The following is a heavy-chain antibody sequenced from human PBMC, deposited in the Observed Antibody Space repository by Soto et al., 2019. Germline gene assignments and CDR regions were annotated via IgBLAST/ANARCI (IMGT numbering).Heavy chain of an antibody. D-gene: IGHD3-22*01. CDR3: TTDDYYDSSGYYR. V-gene: IGHV3-15*01. CDR1: GFTFSNAW. J-gene: IGHJ4*02. CDR2: IKSKTDGGTT. Sequence: EVQLLESGGGLVQPGGSLRLSCAASGFTFSNAWMSWVRQAPGKGLEWVGRIKSKTDGGTTDYAAPVKGRFTISRDDSKNTLYLQMNSLKTEDTAVYYCTTDDYYDSSGYYRWGQGTLVTVSS.